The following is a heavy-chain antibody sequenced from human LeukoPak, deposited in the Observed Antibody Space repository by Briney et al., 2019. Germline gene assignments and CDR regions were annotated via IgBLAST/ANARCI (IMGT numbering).Heavy chain of an antibody. CDR1: GFTFDDYA. Sequence: PGRSLRLSCAASGFTFDDYAMHWVRQAPGKGLEWVSGLSWNSGNIGYADSVKGRFTISRDNAKNSLYLQMNSLRAEDTALYYCAKAVDTALATYCGYWGQGTLVTVSS. CDR3: AKAVDTALATYCGY. V-gene: IGHV3-9*01. CDR2: LSWNSGNI. J-gene: IGHJ4*02. D-gene: IGHD5-18*01.